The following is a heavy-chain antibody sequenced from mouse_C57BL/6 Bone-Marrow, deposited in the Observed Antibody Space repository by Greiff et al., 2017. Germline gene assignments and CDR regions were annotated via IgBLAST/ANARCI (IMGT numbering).Heavy chain of an antibody. CDR3: TRRWFAY. CDR2: IYPGNSDT. J-gene: IGHJ3*01. CDR1: GYTFTSYW. V-gene: IGHV1-5*01. Sequence: VQLQQSGTVLARPGASVKMSCKTSGYTFTSYWMHWVKQSPGQCLEWIGAIYPGNSDTSYNQKFKGKAKLTAVTSASTAYMELISLTNEDAAVYYCTRRWFAYWGQGTLVTVSA.